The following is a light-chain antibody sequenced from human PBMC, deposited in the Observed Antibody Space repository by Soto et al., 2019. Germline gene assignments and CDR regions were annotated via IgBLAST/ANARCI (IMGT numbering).Light chain of an antibody. Sequence: DIQMTQSPSSLSASVGDRVTITCQASQDINNYVNWYQQKPGKAPKLLIFDASTLKTGVPSRFSGSGSGTDFTLTISSLQPEDFATYYCQQSYSSPPMYTFGQGTKLEIK. CDR3: QQSYSSPPMYT. J-gene: IGKJ2*01. V-gene: IGKV1-39*01. CDR1: QDINNY. CDR2: DAS.